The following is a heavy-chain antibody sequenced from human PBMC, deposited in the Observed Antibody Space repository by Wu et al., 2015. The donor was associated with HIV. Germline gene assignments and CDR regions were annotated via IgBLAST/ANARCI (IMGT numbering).Heavy chain of an antibody. J-gene: IGHJ4*02. D-gene: IGHD6-13*01. Sequence: QMQLVQSGAEVKKPGASVKVSCKASGYTFTGYYMHWVRQAPGQGLEWMGWINPNSGGTNYAQKFQGRVTMTRDTSISTAYMELSRLRSDDTAVYYCARRLPYSSSWVYYFDYWGQGTLVTVSS. CDR3: ARRLPYSSSWVYYFDY. CDR2: INPNSGGT. V-gene: IGHV1-2*02. CDR1: GYTFTGYY.